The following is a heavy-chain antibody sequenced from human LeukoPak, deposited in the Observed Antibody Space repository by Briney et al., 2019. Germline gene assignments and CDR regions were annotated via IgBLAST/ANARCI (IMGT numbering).Heavy chain of an antibody. J-gene: IGHJ3*02. Sequence: SVKVSCKASGGTFSSYAISWVRQAPGQGLEWMGRIIPILGIANYAQKFQGRVTITADKSTSTAYMELSSLRSEDTAVYYCARGGFTTMVRGVIITLDAFDIWGQGTMVTVSS. CDR3: ARGGFTTMVRGVIITLDAFDI. CDR2: IIPILGIA. D-gene: IGHD3-10*01. CDR1: GGTFSSYA. V-gene: IGHV1-69*04.